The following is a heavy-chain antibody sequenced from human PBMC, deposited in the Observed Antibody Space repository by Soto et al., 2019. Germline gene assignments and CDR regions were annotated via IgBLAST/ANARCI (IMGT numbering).Heavy chain of an antibody. Sequence: PSETLSLTCAVSSGSISSSNWWSWVRQPPGKGLEWIGEIYHSGSTNYNTSIKNRVTISVDKYKNQYSKKLSSVTAAFTAVYYCAMGFKYCSSTSCDSYYYYMDVWGKGTTVTVSS. CDR3: AMGFKYCSSTSCDSYYYYMDV. V-gene: IGHV4-4*02. D-gene: IGHD2-2*01. CDR1: SGSISSSNW. CDR2: IYHSGST. J-gene: IGHJ6*03.